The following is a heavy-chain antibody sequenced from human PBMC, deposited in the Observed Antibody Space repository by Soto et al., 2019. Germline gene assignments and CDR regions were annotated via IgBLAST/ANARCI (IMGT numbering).Heavy chain of an antibody. D-gene: IGHD3-3*01. Sequence: PSETLSLTCTVSGYSISSGSYWAWIRQPPGKGPEWIASIYHGGTTFYNPSLKSRITISVDTSNNQFSLRLTSVTAADTAVYYCARDEVRYYDFLGGYSEVGYYSGMDVWGQGTTVTVSS. CDR1: GYSISSGSY. CDR2: IYHGGTT. J-gene: IGHJ6*02. CDR3: ARDEVRYYDFLGGYSEVGYYSGMDV. V-gene: IGHV4-38-2*02.